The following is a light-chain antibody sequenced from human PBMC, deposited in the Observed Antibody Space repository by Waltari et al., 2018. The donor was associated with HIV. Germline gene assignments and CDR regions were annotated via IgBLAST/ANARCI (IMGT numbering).Light chain of an antibody. V-gene: IGLV2-14*03. CDR1: SSDIGGYDY. J-gene: IGLJ3*02. Sequence: QSALTQPASVSGSLGQSITFSCTGTSSDIGGYDYVSWYQQHPGEAPKIIIYDVTNRPSGISDRFSGSKSGDTGSLTISGLQAEDEADYYCTSFTTATAWVFGGGTKLTVL. CDR3: TSFTTATAWV. CDR2: DVT.